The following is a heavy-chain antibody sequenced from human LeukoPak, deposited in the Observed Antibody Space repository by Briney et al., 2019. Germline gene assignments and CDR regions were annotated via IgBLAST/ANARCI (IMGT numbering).Heavy chain of an antibody. J-gene: IGHJ3*02. D-gene: IGHD6-6*01. CDR2: IIPIFGTA. CDR1: GGTFSSYA. CDR3: ARVRSSSMNAFDI. Sequence: EASVKVSCKASGGTFSSYAISWVRQAPGQGLEWMGGIIPIFGTANYAQEFQGRVTITTDESTSTAYMELSSLRSEDTAVYYCARVRSSSMNAFDIWGQGTMVTVSS. V-gene: IGHV1-69*05.